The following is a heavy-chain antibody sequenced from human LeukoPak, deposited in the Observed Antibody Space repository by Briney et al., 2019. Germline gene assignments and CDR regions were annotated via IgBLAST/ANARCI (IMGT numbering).Heavy chain of an antibody. CDR3: ARDISGSDGMDV. CDR2: ISYDGSNK. J-gene: IGHJ6*02. V-gene: IGHV3-30-3*01. Sequence: GGSLRLSCAASGFIFSSYSMNWVRQAPGKGLEWVAVISYDGSNKYYADSVKGRFTISRDNSKNTLHLQMNSLRAEDTAVYYCARDISGSDGMDVWGQGTTVTVSS. CDR1: GFIFSSYS. D-gene: IGHD1-14*01.